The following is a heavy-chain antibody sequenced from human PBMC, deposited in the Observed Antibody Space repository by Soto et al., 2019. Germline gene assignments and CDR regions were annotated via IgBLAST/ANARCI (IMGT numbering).Heavy chain of an antibody. V-gene: IGHV1-69*06. CDR3: AREYYYDSSGYASDAFDI. D-gene: IGHD3-22*01. CDR1: GGTFSSYA. J-gene: IGHJ3*02. CDR2: IIPIFGTA. Sequence: SVKVSCKASGGTFSSYAISWVRRAPGQGLEWMGGIIPIFGTANYAQKFQGRVTITAGKSTSTAYMELSSPRSEDTAVYYCAREYYYDSSGYASDAFDIWGQGTMVTVSS.